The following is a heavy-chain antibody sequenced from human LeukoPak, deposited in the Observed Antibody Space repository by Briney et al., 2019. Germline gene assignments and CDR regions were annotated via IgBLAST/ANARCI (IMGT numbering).Heavy chain of an antibody. CDR2: IKQDGSEK. Sequence: GGSLRLSCAASGFIVSGKYMSWVRQAPGKGLEWVANIKQDGSEKYYVDSVKGRFTISRDNAKNSLYLQLNSLRAEDTAVYYCARARGGYDFDYWGQGTLVTVSS. J-gene: IGHJ4*02. V-gene: IGHV3-7*03. D-gene: IGHD5-12*01. CDR1: GFIVSGKY. CDR3: ARARGGYDFDY.